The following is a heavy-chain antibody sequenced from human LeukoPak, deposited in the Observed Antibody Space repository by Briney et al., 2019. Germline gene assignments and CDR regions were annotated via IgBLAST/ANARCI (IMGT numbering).Heavy chain of an antibody. J-gene: IGHJ5*02. CDR2: IYSSGST. D-gene: IGHD2-2*01. CDR1: GFTVSSNY. V-gene: IGHV3-53*01. Sequence: GGSLRLSCAASGFTVSSNYMSWVRQAPGKGLEWVSVIYSSGSTFYADSVKGRFTISRDNSKNTLYLQMNSLRAEDTAVYYCAKDRPYCSSTSCRDPNWFDPWGQGTLVTVSS. CDR3: AKDRPYCSSTSCRDPNWFDP.